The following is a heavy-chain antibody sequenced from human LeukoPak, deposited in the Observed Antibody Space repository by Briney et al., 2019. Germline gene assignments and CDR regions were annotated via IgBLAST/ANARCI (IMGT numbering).Heavy chain of an antibody. J-gene: IGHJ4*02. V-gene: IGHV1-18*01. D-gene: IGHD1-26*01. CDR2: ISAYNGNT. CDR1: GYTFTSYG. Sequence: ASVKVSCKASGYTFTSYGISWVRQAPGRGLEWMGWISAYNGNTNYAQKLQGRVTMTTDTSTTTAHMELRSLRSDDTAVYYCARDRGGYSGRSYFDYWGQGTLVTVSS. CDR3: ARDRGGYSGRSYFDY.